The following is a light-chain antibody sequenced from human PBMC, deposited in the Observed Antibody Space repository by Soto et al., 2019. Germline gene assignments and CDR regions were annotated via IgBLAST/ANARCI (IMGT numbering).Light chain of an antibody. Sequence: EIVMTQSPATLSVSPGERATLSCRASQSVSSNLAWYQQKPGQAPRLLIYGASTRATGIPARFSGSGSGTEIAHTIRSLQSEYCSGYFFQPYNNWLPQTFGGGTKVEIK. CDR2: GAS. J-gene: IGKJ4*01. V-gene: IGKV3-15*01. CDR1: QSVSSN. CDR3: QPYNNWLPQT.